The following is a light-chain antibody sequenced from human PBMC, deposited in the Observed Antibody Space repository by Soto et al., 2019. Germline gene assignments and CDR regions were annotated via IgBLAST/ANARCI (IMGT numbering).Light chain of an antibody. J-gene: IGKJ1*01. Sequence: EILMTQSPVTLSVSPGERATLSCRASQSVGSNLAWYQQKPGQAPRLLISGASTRATGIPARFSGSGSGTEFTLTISSLQSEDFAVYYCKQYSNWPRGTFGPGTKVEFK. CDR2: GAS. CDR3: KQYSNWPRGT. V-gene: IGKV3-15*01. CDR1: QSVGSN.